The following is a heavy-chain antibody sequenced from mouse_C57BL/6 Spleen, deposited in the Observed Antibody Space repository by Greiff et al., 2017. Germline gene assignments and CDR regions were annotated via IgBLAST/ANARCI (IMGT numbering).Heavy chain of an antibody. CDR1: GFTFTSYA. CDR3: ARETYYYAMDY. CDR2: ISDGGSYT. V-gene: IGHV5-4*01. J-gene: IGHJ4*01. Sequence: DVKLVESGGGLVKPGGSLKLSCAASGFTFTSYAMSWVRQTPEKRLEWVATISDGGSYTYYPDNVKGRCTIARDNAKNNLYLQMSQLTSEATAMYYCARETYYYAMDYWGQGTSVTVSA.